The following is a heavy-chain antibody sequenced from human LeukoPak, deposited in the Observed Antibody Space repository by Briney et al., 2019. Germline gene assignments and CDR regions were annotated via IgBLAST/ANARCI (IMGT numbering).Heavy chain of an antibody. Sequence: PGGSLRLSCAASGFTFSRYWMSWVRQAPGKGPEWVANIKQDGSEKYYVDSVRGRFTISRDNARTSLYLQMNSLRAEDTAVYYCAKDGIYDEGFDSWGQGTLVTVSS. J-gene: IGHJ4*02. CDR1: GFTFSRYW. D-gene: IGHD3-22*01. V-gene: IGHV3-7*01. CDR3: AKDGIYDEGFDS. CDR2: IKQDGSEK.